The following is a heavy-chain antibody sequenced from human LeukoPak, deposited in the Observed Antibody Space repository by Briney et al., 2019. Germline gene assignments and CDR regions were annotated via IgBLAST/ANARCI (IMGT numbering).Heavy chain of an antibody. V-gene: IGHV3-21*01. J-gene: IGHJ4*02. CDR3: ARVPPRGSGSLDY. CDR2: ISSSSYI. CDR1: GFTFSSYS. Sequence: PGGSLRLSCAASGFTFSSYSMNWVRQAPGKGLEWVSSISSSSYIYYADSVKGRFTISRDNAKNSLYLQMNSLRAEDTAVYYCARVPPRGSGSLDYWGQGTLVTVSS. D-gene: IGHD3-10*01.